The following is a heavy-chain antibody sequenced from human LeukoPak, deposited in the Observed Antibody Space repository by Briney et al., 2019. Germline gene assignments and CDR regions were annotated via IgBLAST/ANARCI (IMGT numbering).Heavy chain of an antibody. J-gene: IGHJ5*02. V-gene: IGHV4-59*01. D-gene: IGHD3-10*01. Sequence: SETLSLTCTVSGGSINSYYWSWIRQPPGKGLEWIGYIYYSGSTNYNPSLKSRVTISVDTSKNQFSLKLSSVTAADTAVYYCARGSSMVRPGGGCWFDPWGQGTLVTVSS. CDR3: ARGSSMVRPGGGCWFDP. CDR2: IYYSGST. CDR1: GGSINSYY.